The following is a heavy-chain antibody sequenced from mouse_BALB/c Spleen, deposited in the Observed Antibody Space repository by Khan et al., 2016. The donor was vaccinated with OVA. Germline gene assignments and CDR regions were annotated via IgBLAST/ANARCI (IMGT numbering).Heavy chain of an antibody. V-gene: IGHV3-2*02. CDR2: ISYSGNT. CDR1: GYSITSEFA. D-gene: IGHD2-4*01. Sequence: EVQLQESGPGLVKPSQSLSLTCTVTGYSITSEFAWNWIRQFPGNKLEWMGYISYSGNTGYNPSLKSLISITRDTSRNQFFLQLNSVTTEDTATYYGARKDYYDYDPFPYWGQGTLVTVSA. J-gene: IGHJ3*01. CDR3: ARKDYYDYDPFPY.